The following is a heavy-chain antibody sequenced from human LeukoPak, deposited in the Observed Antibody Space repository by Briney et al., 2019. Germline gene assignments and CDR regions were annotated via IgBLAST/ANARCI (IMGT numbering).Heavy chain of an antibody. CDR2: ISGSAYST. D-gene: IGHD3-22*01. CDR1: GFTFSSYA. J-gene: IGHJ3*02. Sequence: GESLRLSCAASGFTFSSYAMTWVRQAPGKGLEWISAISGSAYSTSYADSVKGRFTISRDNSKNTLYLQMNSLRAEDTAVYYCARNSSGFKLGDAFDIWGQGTMVTVSS. CDR3: ARNSSGFKLGDAFDI. V-gene: IGHV3-23*01.